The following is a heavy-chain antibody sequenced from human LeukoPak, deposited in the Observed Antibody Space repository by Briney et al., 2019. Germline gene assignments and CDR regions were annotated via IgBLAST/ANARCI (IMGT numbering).Heavy chain of an antibody. J-gene: IGHJ6*03. V-gene: IGHV4-34*01. D-gene: IGHD3-3*01. CDR2: INHSGST. Sequence: PSETLSLTCAVYGGSFSGYYWSWIRRPPGKGLEWIGEINHSGSTNYNPSLKSRVTISVDTSKNQFSLKLSSVTAADTAVYYCARGVVTIFGVVSYYMDVWGKGTTVTVSS. CDR3: ARGVVTIFGVVSYYMDV. CDR1: GGSFSGYY.